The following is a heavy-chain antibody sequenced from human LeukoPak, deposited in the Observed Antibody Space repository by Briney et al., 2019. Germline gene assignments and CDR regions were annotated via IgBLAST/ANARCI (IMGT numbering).Heavy chain of an antibody. CDR3: ARGFWNDRRPDAFDI. D-gene: IGHD1-1*01. CDR2: INHSGST. V-gene: IGHV4-34*01. Sequence: PSETLSLTCAVYGGSFSGYYWSWIRQPPGKGLEWIGEINHSGSTNYNPSLKSRVTISVDTSKNQFSLKLSSVTAADTAVYYCARGFWNDRRPDAFDIWGQGTMVTVSS. J-gene: IGHJ3*02. CDR1: GGSFSGYY.